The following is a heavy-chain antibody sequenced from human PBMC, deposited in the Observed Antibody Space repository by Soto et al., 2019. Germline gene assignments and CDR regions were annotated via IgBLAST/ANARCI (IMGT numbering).Heavy chain of an antibody. V-gene: IGHV3-33*01. CDR2: IWYDGSNK. Sequence: QVQLVESGGGVVQPGRSLRLSCAASGFTFSSYGMHWVRPAPGKGLEWVAVIWYDGSNKYYADSVKGRFTISRDNSKNTLYLQMNSLRAEDTAVYYCARDRAVVVTATLFDYWGQGTLVTVSS. J-gene: IGHJ4*02. CDR1: GFTFSSYG. CDR3: ARDRAVVVTATLFDY. D-gene: IGHD2-21*02.